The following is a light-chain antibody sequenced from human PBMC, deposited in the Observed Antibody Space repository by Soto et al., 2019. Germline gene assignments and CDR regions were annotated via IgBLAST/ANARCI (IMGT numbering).Light chain of an antibody. CDR3: QQYGDLPWT. J-gene: IGKJ1*01. Sequence: VVTQNPATLSVSPGERATLSCRASQSVSSNYLAWYQQKPGQAPRLLIYGASSRATGIPDRFSGSGSGTDFTLTIDRLESEDFAVYFCQQYGDLPWTFGQGSKV. CDR1: QSVSSNY. CDR2: GAS. V-gene: IGKV3-20*01.